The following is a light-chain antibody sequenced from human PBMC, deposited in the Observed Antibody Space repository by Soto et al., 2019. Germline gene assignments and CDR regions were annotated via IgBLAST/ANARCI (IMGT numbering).Light chain of an antibody. CDR1: QSVSSS. V-gene: IGKV3-11*01. J-gene: IGKJ1*01. CDR2: DAS. CDR3: QQRGNWPKT. Sequence: EIVLTQSPATLSLSPGQRATHSCRASQSVSSSLVWYQQKPGQAPRLLIYDASNRATGIPARFSGSGSGTDFTLTISSLEPEDFAVYYCQQRGNWPKTFGQGTKVDIK.